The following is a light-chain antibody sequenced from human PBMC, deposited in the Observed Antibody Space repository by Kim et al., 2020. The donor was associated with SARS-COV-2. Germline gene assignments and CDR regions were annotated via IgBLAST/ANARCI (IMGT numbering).Light chain of an antibody. J-gene: IGKJ2*01. CDR3: QQYGSSLYT. V-gene: IGKV3-20*01. Sequence: LSPEERATLSYRASQSVSSSYLAWYQQKPGQAPRLLIYGASSRATGIPDRFSGSGSGTDFTLTISRLEPEDFAVYYCQQYGSSLYTFGQGTKLEI. CDR1: QSVSSSY. CDR2: GAS.